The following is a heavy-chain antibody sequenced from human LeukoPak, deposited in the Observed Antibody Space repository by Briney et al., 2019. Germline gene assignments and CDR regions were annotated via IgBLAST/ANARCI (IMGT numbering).Heavy chain of an antibody. V-gene: IGHV1-18*01. J-gene: IGHJ4*02. CDR2: ISTYNGNT. D-gene: IGHD2-15*01. CDR3: ARDLYCSGGSCYYHKPYFDY. CDR1: GYTFTSYG. Sequence: ASVKVSCKASGYTFTSYGITWVRQAPGQGLEWMGWISTYNGNTNYAQKLQGRVTMTTDTSTSTAYMELRSLRSDDTAVYYCARDLYCSGGSCYYHKPYFDYWGQGTLVTVSS.